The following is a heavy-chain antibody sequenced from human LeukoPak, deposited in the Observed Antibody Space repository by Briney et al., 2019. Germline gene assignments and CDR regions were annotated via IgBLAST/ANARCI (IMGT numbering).Heavy chain of an antibody. CDR1: GFTFSSYS. CDR3: ASPRYDFWSGPTPIFDY. D-gene: IGHD3-3*01. V-gene: IGHV3-21*01. Sequence: GGSLRLSXAASGFTFSSYSMNWVRQAPGKGLEWVSSISSSSSYIYYADSVKGRFTISRDNAKNSLYLQMNSLRAEDTAVYYCASPRYDFWSGPTPIFDYWGQGTLVTVSS. CDR2: ISSSSSYI. J-gene: IGHJ4*02.